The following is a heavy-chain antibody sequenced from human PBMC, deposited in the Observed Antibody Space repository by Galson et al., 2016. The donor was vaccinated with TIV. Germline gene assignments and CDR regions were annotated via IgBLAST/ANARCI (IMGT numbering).Heavy chain of an antibody. CDR2: IYASGIT. J-gene: IGHJ5*02. D-gene: IGHD3-10*01. CDR3: ARGGSWALDA. V-gene: IGHV4-4*07. Sequence: ETLSLTCTISDSSSISTYYWTWIRQPAGKGLEWIGRIYASGITESNPSLRSRVTMSIDTSTSQFSLNLTSVTAADTAVYYCARGGSWALDAWGQGTLVTVSS. CDR1: DSSSISTYY.